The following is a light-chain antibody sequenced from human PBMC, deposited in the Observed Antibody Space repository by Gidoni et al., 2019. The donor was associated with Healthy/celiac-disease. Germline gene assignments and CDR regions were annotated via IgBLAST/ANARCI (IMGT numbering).Light chain of an antibody. CDR1: QSVSSSY. CDR3: QQYGSSPQT. J-gene: IGKJ2*01. Sequence: EIVLTQSPGTLSLSPGERATLSCRASQSVSSSYLAWYQQKPGQAHRLLIYGASGRATGIPDRFSGSGSGTDFTLTISRLEPEDFAVYYCQQYGSSPQTFGQGTKLEIK. V-gene: IGKV3-20*01. CDR2: GAS.